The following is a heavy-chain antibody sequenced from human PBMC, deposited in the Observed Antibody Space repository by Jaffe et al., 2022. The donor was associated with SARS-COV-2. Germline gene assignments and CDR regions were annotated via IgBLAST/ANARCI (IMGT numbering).Heavy chain of an antibody. V-gene: IGHV4-39*01. CDR1: GVSISSASYY. J-gene: IGHJ4*02. CDR3: AKYDFWSGYSEYFFDY. Sequence: QLQLQESGPGLVKPSETLSLTCTVSGVSISSASYYWSWIRQPPGKGLELIASIYYSGSTYYNPSLKSRVTISVDTSKNQFSLKLNSVTAADTAVYFCAKYDFWSGYSEYFFDYWGQGTLVTVSS. D-gene: IGHD3-3*01. CDR2: IYYSGST.